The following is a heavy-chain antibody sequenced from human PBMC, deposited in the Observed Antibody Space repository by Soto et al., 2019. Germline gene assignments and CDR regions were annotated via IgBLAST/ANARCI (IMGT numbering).Heavy chain of an antibody. CDR3: AKKSAPGMGGYNWFDP. Sequence: PGGSLRLSCAASGFTFNNYAMSWVRQAPGKGLEWVSAISGSGGSTYYADSVKGRFTISRDNSKNTLYLQMNSLRAEDTAVYYCAKKSAPGMGGYNWFDPWGQGTLVTVSS. J-gene: IGHJ5*02. CDR2: ISGSGGST. CDR1: GFTFNNYA. D-gene: IGHD6-13*01. V-gene: IGHV3-23*01.